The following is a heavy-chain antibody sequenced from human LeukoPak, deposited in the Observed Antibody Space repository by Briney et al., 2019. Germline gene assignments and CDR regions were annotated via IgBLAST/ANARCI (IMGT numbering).Heavy chain of an antibody. Sequence: GGSLRLSCAASGFTFSSYGMHWVRQAPGKGLEWVAVISYDGSNKYYTDSVKGRFTISRDNAKNTLYLQMNSLRAGDTAVYYCASTPNGVAAIYFDYWGQGTLVTVSS. CDR1: GFTFSSYG. D-gene: IGHD2-15*01. CDR2: ISYDGSNK. V-gene: IGHV3-30*03. J-gene: IGHJ4*02. CDR3: ASTPNGVAAIYFDY.